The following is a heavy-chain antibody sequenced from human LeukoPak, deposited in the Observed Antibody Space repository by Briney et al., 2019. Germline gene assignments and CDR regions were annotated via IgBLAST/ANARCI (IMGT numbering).Heavy chain of an antibody. V-gene: IGHV3-74*01. J-gene: IGHJ4*02. CDR3: ARDGVGTTPIDY. CDR1: GFTFSSYG. CDR2: IQTDGNSI. D-gene: IGHD1-26*01. Sequence: GGSLRLSCAASGFTFSSYGMSWVRQAPGGGLEWVSGIQTDGNSIGYADSVKGRFTISRDNAKSTLYLQMNSLTAEDTAVYYCARDGVGTTPIDYWGQGTLVSVSS.